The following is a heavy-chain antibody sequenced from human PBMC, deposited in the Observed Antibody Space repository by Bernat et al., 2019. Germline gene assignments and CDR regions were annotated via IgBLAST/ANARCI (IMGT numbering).Heavy chain of an antibody. D-gene: IGHD3-10*01. CDR2: IYWDDDE. CDR3: ALASLGELYFFDY. J-gene: IGHJ4*02. V-gene: IGHV2-5*02. CDR1: GFSLTTFHVG. Sequence: QITLEESGPALVKPTQTLTLTCTFSGFSLTTFHVGVGWIRQPPGKALEWLTVIYWDDDERYSPSLRHRVAITKETSKNQVVLTMTHMDPEDTGTYYCALASLGELYFFDYRGRGALVTVSS.